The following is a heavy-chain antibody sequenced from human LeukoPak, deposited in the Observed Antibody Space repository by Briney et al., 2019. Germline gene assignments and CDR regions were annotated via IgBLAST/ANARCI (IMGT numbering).Heavy chain of an antibody. CDR2: ISYIGST. CDR1: ADSFSSHY. J-gene: IGHJ4*02. D-gene: IGHD3-22*01. V-gene: IGHV4-59*11. CDR3: ARGEHYYDSSGRFDY. Sequence: SETLSLTCAVSADSFSSHYWTWIRQSPGKGLEWIGYISYIGSTNYNPSLKSRVTISTDTSKNQFSLKLSSVTAADTAVYYCARGEHYYDSSGRFDYWGQGTLVTVST.